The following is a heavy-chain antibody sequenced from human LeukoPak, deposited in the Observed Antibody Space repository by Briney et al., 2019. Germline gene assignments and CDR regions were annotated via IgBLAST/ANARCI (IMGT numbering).Heavy chain of an antibody. J-gene: IGHJ4*02. V-gene: IGHV3-53*01. CDR1: GFTVSSNY. CDR3: AGTKYSSGWYAGY. D-gene: IGHD6-19*01. Sequence: GGSLRLSCAASGFTVSSNYMSWVRQAPGKGLEWVSVIYSGGSTYYADSVKGRFTISRDNSKNTLYLQMNSLRAEVTAVYYCAGTKYSSGWYAGYWGQGTLVTVSS. CDR2: IYSGGST.